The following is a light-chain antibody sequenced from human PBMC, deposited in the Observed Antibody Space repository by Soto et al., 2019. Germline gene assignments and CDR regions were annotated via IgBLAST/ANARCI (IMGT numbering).Light chain of an antibody. J-gene: IGLJ2*01. CDR2: DVS. CDR3: SSYTSSSTQ. CDR1: SSDVGGYNY. V-gene: IGLV2-14*01. Sequence: QSALTQPASVSGSPGQSITISCTGTSSDVGGYNYVSWYQQHPGKAPKLMIYDVSNRPSGVSNRFSGSKSGNTASLTISGLQAEDEADYYCSSYTSSSTQFGGVTQLTVL.